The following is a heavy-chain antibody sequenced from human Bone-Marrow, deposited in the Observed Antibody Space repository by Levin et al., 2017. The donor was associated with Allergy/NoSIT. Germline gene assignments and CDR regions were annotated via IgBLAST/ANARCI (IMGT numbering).Heavy chain of an antibody. CDR2: ISSSSSNI. CDR1: GFNFSIYG. CDR3: ARDRTNGILTNYGMDV. Sequence: GGSLRLSCAASGFNFSIYGMNWVRQAPGKGLEWVSSISSSSSNIYHADSLKGRSTISRDNAKNSLYLQMKSLRAEDTAVYYCARDRTNGILTNYGMDVWGQGTTVTVSS. J-gene: IGHJ6*02. D-gene: IGHD3-9*01. V-gene: IGHV3-21*04.